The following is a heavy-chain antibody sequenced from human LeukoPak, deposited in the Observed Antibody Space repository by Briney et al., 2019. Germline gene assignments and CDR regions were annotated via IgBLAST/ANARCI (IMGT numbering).Heavy chain of an antibody. CDR2: ISGSGGST. Sequence: PRRSLRLSCAASGFTFNSDAMSWVRQAPGKGLEWVSAISGSGGSTYYADSVKGRFTISRDNSKNTLYLQMNSLRAEDTAVYYCAKPARTWIQLSTLWDWGQGTLVTVSS. V-gene: IGHV3-23*01. D-gene: IGHD5-18*01. J-gene: IGHJ4*02. CDR1: GFTFNSDA. CDR3: AKPARTWIQLSTLWD.